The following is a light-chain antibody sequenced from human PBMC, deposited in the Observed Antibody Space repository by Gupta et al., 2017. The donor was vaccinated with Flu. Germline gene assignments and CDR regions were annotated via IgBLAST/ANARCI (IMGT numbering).Light chain of an antibody. CDR2: DVN. J-gene: IGLJ1*01. V-gene: IGLV2-11*01. CDR3: CSYAGGTYV. Sequence: QSALTQPRSVSGSPGQSVIISCTGTSSDVGAYNYVSWYQQYPGRAPKLMIHDVNKRPSGVPDRFSGSKSGNTASLTILGLQAEDDADYYCCSYAGGTYVFGTGTTVTVL. CDR1: SSDVGAYNY.